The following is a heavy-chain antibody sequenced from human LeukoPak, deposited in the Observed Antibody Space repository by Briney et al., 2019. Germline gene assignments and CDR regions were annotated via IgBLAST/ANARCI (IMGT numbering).Heavy chain of an antibody. CDR2: ISWNSGSI. J-gene: IGHJ4*02. D-gene: IGHD2-15*01. V-gene: IGHV3-9*01. CDR1: GFIFNNYA. CDR3: AKDRSSGGSCYNY. Sequence: GGSLRLSCAGSGFIFNNYAMHWVRQPPGKGLEWVSGISWNSGSIDYADPVKGRFTISRDNAKNSLYLQMNGLRVEDTAVYYCAKDRSSGGSCYNYWGQGTLVTVSS.